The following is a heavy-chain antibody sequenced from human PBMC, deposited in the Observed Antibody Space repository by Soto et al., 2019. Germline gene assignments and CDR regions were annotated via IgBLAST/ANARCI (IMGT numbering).Heavy chain of an antibody. J-gene: IGHJ3*02. D-gene: IGHD6-19*01. Sequence: QVQLVQSGAEVKKPGSSVKVSCKASGGTFSSYAINWVRQAPGQGLEWMGGIIPIFGTANYAQKLQGRVTVTADESRSTAYMAVSSLRSDNTAVYYCAIGSSRWYDAFANWCQGTMVTVSS. V-gene: IGHV1-69*01. CDR3: AIGSSRWYDAFAN. CDR1: GGTFSSYA. CDR2: IIPIFGTA.